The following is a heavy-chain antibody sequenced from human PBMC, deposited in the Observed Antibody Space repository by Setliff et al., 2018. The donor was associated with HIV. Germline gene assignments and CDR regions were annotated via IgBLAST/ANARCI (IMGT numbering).Heavy chain of an antibody. D-gene: IGHD3-22*01. CDR3: TTYSSVYYHSDC. J-gene: IGHJ4*02. Sequence: LRLSCAASGFTFRNAWMSWVRQAPGKGLEWVGRIKSKSDGGAVHYAAPVKGRFTISRDDSQDTLYLEMNSLTNEDTAMYYCTTYSSVYYHSDCWGQGTLVTVSS. V-gene: IGHV3-15*06. CDR2: IKSKSDGGAV. CDR1: GFTFRNAW.